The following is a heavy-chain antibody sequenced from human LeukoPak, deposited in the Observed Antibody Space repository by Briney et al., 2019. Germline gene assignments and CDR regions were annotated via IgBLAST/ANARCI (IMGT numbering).Heavy chain of an antibody. CDR3: ARAGCSSTSCFSPLYYYCYYYMDV. CDR1: GGSFSGYY. Sequence: SETLSLTCAVYGGSFSGYYWSWIRQPPGKGLEWIGEINHSGSTNYNPSLKSRVTISVDTSKNQFSLKLSSVTAADTAVYYCARAGCSSTSCFSPLYYYCYYYMDVWGKGTTVTVSS. CDR2: INHSGST. D-gene: IGHD2-2*01. J-gene: IGHJ6*03. V-gene: IGHV4-34*01.